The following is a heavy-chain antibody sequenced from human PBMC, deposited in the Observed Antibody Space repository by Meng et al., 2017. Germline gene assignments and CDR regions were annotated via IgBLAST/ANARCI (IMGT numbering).Heavy chain of an antibody. CDR3: ARVLDPVLVEFDY. Sequence: QAHLQQWGAGLCKPSGTLSLTCAVYGGFFSGYYWSSIRQPPGKGLEWIGEINHSGSTHYTPSLTSRVTISVDTSKNQFSLKLSSVTAADTAVYYCARVLDPVLVEFDYWGQGTLVTVSS. D-gene: IGHD3/OR15-3a*01. CDR2: INHSGST. CDR1: GGFFSGYY. V-gene: IGHV4-34*01. J-gene: IGHJ4*02.